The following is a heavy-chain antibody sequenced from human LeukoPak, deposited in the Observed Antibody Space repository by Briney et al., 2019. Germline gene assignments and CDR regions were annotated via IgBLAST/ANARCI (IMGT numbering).Heavy chain of an antibody. Sequence: GGSLRLSCATSGFILSEHYVDWVRQGPGKGLEWVGRSRNKAKSYTTEYAASAKGRFTISRDDSQNSVYLQMNSLRSEDTAVYFCGKVSDSTGYSYEYWGQGTLVTVSS. CDR1: GFILSEHY. D-gene: IGHD3-22*01. V-gene: IGHV3-72*01. CDR3: GKVSDSTGYSYEY. J-gene: IGHJ4*02. CDR2: SRNKAKSYTT.